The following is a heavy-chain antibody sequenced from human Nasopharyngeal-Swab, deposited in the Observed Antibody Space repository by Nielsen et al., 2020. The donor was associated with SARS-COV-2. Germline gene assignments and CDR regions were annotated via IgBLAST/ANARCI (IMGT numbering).Heavy chain of an antibody. J-gene: IGHJ6*02. Sequence: WIRQPPGKGLEWVAVISYDGSNKYYVDSVKGRFTISRDNSKNTLYLQMNRLRAEDTAVYYCAKGGYSGYDPLGMDVWGQGTTVTVSS. CDR2: ISYDGSNK. V-gene: IGHV3-30*18. D-gene: IGHD5-12*01. CDR3: AKGGYSGYDPLGMDV.